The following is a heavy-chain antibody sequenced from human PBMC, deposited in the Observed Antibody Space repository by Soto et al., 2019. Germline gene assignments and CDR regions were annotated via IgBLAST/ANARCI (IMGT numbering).Heavy chain of an antibody. CDR3: ASTYYYGSGTHRGRNWFDP. CDR1: GGSISSGGYY. J-gene: IGHJ5*02. CDR2: IYYSGST. D-gene: IGHD3-10*01. Sequence: QVHLQESGPGLVKPSQTLSLTCTVSGGSISSGGYYWSWIRQHPGKGLEWIGYIYYSGSTYYNPSLKSRVTISVDTSKNQFSLKLSSVTAADTAVYYCASTYYYGSGTHRGRNWFDPWGQGTLVTVSS. V-gene: IGHV4-31*03.